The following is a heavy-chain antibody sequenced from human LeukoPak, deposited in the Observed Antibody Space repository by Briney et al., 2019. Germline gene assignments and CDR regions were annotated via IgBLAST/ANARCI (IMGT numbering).Heavy chain of an antibody. CDR2: INPNSGGT. CDR1: GYTFTGYY. CDR3: ARDRDGPPIAELDY. D-gene: IGHD2-15*01. J-gene: IGHJ4*02. Sequence: GASVKVSCKASGYTFTGYYMHWVRQAPGQGLEWMGWINPNSGGTNYAQKFQGRVTMTRDMSTSTVYMELSSLRSEDTAVYYCARDRDGPPIAELDYWGQGTLVTVSS. V-gene: IGHV1-2*02.